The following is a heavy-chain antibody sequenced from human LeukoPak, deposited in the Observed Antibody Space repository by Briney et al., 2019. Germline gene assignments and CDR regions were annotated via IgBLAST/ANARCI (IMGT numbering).Heavy chain of an antibody. CDR1: GGSISSYY. J-gene: IGHJ3*02. D-gene: IGHD1-1*01. CDR2: IYYSGST. Sequence: SETLSLTCTVSGGSISSYYWSWIRQPPGKGLEWIGCIYYSGSTNYNPSLKSRVTISVDTSKNQFSLKLSSVTAADTAVYYCARVGGKKLDAFDIWGQGTMVTVSS. V-gene: IGHV4-59*01. CDR3: ARVGGKKLDAFDI.